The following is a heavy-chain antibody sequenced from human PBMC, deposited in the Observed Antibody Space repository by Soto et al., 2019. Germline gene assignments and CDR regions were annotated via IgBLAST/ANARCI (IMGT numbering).Heavy chain of an antibody. D-gene: IGHD2-2*01. CDR1: GGSISSGGYS. Sequence: PSETLSLTCAVSGGSISSGGYSWSWIRQPPGKGLEWIGYIYHSGSTYYNPSLKSRVTISVDTSKSQFSLKLSSVTAADTAVYYCARGYCSSTSCYDPVANWFDPWGQGTLVTVSS. J-gene: IGHJ5*02. CDR3: ARGYCSSTSCYDPVANWFDP. V-gene: IGHV4-30-2*01. CDR2: IYHSGST.